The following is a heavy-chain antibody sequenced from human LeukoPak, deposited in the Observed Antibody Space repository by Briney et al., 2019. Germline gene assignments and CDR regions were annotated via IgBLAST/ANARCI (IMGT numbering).Heavy chain of an antibody. CDR2: ISGSGGST. CDR1: GFTFSSYA. V-gene: IGHV3-23*01. CDR3: AKVRYSSGWYTYSPDY. Sequence: GGSLRLSCAASGFTFSSYAMSWVRQAPGKGLEWVSAISGSGGSTYYADSVKGRFTISRDNSKNTLYLQMNSLRAEDTAVYHCAKVRYSSGWYTYSPDYWGQGTLVTVSS. J-gene: IGHJ4*02. D-gene: IGHD6-19*01.